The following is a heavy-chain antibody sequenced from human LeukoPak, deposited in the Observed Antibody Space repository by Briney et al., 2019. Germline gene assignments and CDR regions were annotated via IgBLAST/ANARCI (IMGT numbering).Heavy chain of an antibody. CDR1: GGSISTYY. V-gene: IGHV4-59*08. D-gene: IGHD5-12*01. J-gene: IGHJ4*02. CDR2: IHYSGTT. Sequence: SETLSLTCTVSGGSISTYYWSWIRQPPGKGLEWIGYIHYSGTTNYNPSLKNRVTISLETSKNQFSLNLSSVTAADTAVYYCARMGGYSGYATHWGQGPLVPVSS. CDR3: ARMGGYSGYATH.